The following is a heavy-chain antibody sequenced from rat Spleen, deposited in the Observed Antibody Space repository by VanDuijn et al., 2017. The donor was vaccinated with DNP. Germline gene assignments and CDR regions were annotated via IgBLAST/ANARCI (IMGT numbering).Heavy chain of an antibody. CDR3: AWPST. CDR2: IKPKSNNYAT. Sequence: EVQLVETGGGLVQPGRSLKLSCVASGFTFSSYWMYWYRQFPEKRLEWVARIKPKSNNYATDYTESVKGRFTISRDDSKSSIYLQMNNLKEEDTAIYYCAWPSTWGQGVMVTVSS. J-gene: IGHJ2*01. CDR1: GFTFSSYW. D-gene: IGHD1-10*01. V-gene: IGHV6-6*01.